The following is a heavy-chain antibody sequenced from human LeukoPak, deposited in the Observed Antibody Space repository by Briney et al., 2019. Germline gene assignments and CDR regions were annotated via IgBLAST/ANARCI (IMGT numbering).Heavy chain of an antibody. J-gene: IGHJ4*02. CDR3: TRDGGSFCDFDY. V-gene: IGHV3-64*02. CDR1: GFSFRYFA. CDR2: INTDGRIT. D-gene: IGHD1-26*01. Sequence: GGSLRLSCVGSGFSFRYFAIHWVRQAPGKGLEYVSVINTDGRITYYADSVKGRFTISRDNSKHTVYLQMGSLRGDDMAVYYCTRDGGSFCDFDYWGQGALVTVSS.